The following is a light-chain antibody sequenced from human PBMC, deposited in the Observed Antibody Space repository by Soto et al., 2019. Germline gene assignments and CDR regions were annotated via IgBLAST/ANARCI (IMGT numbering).Light chain of an antibody. J-gene: IGLJ3*02. CDR2: EVT. Sequence: QSALTQPASVSGSPGQSSTISCTGTSSDVGGYNYVSWYQQHPGKDPKVMIYEVTNRPSGVSNRFSGSKSGNTASLTISGLQAEDEADYYCSSYTSSTTRGFGGGTKLTVL. V-gene: IGLV2-14*01. CDR1: SSDVGGYNY. CDR3: SSYTSSTTRG.